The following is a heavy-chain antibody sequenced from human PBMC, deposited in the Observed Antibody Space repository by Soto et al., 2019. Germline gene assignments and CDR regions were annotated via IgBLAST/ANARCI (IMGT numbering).Heavy chain of an antibody. Sequence: SETLSLTCTVSGGSITSSGYCWGWIRQPPGKGLEWIGNIYYSGTTYYNPSLKSRVTMSVDTSKNQFSLKVNSVTAADTAVYYCARGFWSESGYDYPYFDYWGQGTLVTVSS. V-gene: IGHV4-39*01. J-gene: IGHJ4*02. CDR2: IYYSGTT. CDR1: GGSITSSGYC. D-gene: IGHD5-12*01. CDR3: ARGFWSESGYDYPYFDY.